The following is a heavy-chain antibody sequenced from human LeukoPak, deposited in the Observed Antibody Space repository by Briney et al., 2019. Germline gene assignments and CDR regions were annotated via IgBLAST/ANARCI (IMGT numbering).Heavy chain of an antibody. CDR1: GFTFSSCA. J-gene: IGHJ4*02. CDR3: AKAQGITIFGVVTYFDY. Sequence: PGGSLRLACAASGFTFSSCAMSWVRQAPGKGLEWVAVISGSGRRIQYTDSVKGRFTISRDNSKNTLYLQMNSLRAEDTAVYYCAKAQGITIFGVVTYFDYWGQGTLVTVSS. V-gene: IGHV3-23*01. CDR2: ISGSGRRI. D-gene: IGHD3-3*01.